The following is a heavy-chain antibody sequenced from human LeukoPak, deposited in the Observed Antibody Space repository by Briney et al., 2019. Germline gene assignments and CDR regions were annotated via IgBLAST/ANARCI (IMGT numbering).Heavy chain of an antibody. J-gene: IGHJ4*02. CDR1: GFTFSSYW. CDR2: INHNGNVN. V-gene: IGHV3-7*01. D-gene: IGHD2-15*01. Sequence: GGSLRLSCAASGFTFSSYWMNWARQAPGKGLEWVASINHNGNVNYYVDSVKGRFTISRDNAKNSLYLQMNSLRAEDTAVCYCVASTCWGQGTLVTVSS. CDR3: VASTC.